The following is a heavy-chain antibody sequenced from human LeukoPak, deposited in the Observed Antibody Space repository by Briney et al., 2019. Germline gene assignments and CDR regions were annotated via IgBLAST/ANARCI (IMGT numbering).Heavy chain of an antibody. CDR2: ISSSSSYI. Sequence: GGSLRLSCAASGFTFSSYSMNWVRQAPGKGLEWVSSISSSSSYIYYADSVKGRFTISRDNAKNSLYLQMDSLRAEDTAVYYCARVLPRGNWFDPWGQGTLVTVSS. J-gene: IGHJ5*02. D-gene: IGHD2-15*01. CDR3: ARVLPRGNWFDP. CDR1: GFTFSSYS. V-gene: IGHV3-21*01.